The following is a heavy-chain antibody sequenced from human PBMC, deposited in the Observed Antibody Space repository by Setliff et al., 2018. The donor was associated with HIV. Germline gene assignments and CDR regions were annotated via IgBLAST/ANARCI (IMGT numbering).Heavy chain of an antibody. D-gene: IGHD6-19*01. Sequence: GGSLRLSCAASGFTFSRYGMHWVRQAPGKGLEWVAFISYDGSKKYDADFVKGRFTISRDNSKNTLYLQMNSLRTDDTAVYYCARDPTRRGAIAVAGEGDYWGQGTLVTVSS. CDR1: GFTFSRYG. CDR2: ISYDGSKK. J-gene: IGHJ4*02. V-gene: IGHV3-30*04. CDR3: ARDPTRRGAIAVAGEGDY.